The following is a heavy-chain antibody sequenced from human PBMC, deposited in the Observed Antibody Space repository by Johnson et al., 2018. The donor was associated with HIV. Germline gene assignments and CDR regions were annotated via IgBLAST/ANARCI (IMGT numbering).Heavy chain of an antibody. CDR1: GFTFSTYA. CDR3: AKALGWELSI. CDR2: IRYDGSNK. Sequence: QVQLVESGGGVVRPGRSLSLSCTASGFTFSTYAMHWVRQAPGKGLEWVAIIRYDGSNKYYADSVKGRFTISRDNSKNTLYLQMNSLRAEDTAVYYCAKALGWELSIWGQGTMVTVSS. J-gene: IGHJ3*02. V-gene: IGHV3-30*02. D-gene: IGHD1-26*01.